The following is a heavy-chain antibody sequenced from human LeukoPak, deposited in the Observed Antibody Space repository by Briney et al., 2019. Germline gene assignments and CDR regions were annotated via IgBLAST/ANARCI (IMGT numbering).Heavy chain of an antibody. Sequence: PSETLALTCAVSGGSISTDTYWWGWIRQSPGKGLEWVAIIFHSGCTHYNPSLKSRVTISVYTFKNQFSLKLSSVNAPDAAVYYCVRQYGGGAWYFDLWGRGTLITVSS. CDR1: GGSISTDTYW. D-gene: IGHD3-16*01. CDR2: IFHSGCT. J-gene: IGHJ2*01. V-gene: IGHV4-39*01. CDR3: VRQYGGGAWYFDL.